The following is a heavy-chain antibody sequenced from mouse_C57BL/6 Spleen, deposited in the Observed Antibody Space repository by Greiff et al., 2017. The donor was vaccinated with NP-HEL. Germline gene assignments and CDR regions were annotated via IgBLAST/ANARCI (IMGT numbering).Heavy chain of an antibody. V-gene: IGHV1-82*01. J-gene: IGHJ3*01. CDR3: ERGELRGGLAY. CDR1: GYAFSSSW. Sequence: QVQLQQSGPELVKPGASVKISCKASGYAFSSSWMNWVKQRPGKGLEWIGRIYPGDGDTNYNGKFKGKATLTADKSSSTAYMQLSSLTSGDFGVNFGERGELRGGLAYGGKGTLAPVS. CDR2: IYPGDGDT. D-gene: IGHD2-4*01.